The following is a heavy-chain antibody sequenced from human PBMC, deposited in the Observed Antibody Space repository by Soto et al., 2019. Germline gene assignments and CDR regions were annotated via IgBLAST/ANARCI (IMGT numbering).Heavy chain of an antibody. D-gene: IGHD3-10*01. CDR3: ARGGSDVAA. CDR2: IKHDGSEK. V-gene: IGHV3-7*05. Sequence: EVQLVESGGGLVQPGGSLRLSCAASGFTFSGYWMTWVRQAPGKGLEWVGNIKHDGSEKNFVDAVKGRFTFSRDNAKNSLYLQMISLRVEDTAVYYCARGGSDVAAWGQGTLVTVSS. CDR1: GFTFSGYW. J-gene: IGHJ5*02.